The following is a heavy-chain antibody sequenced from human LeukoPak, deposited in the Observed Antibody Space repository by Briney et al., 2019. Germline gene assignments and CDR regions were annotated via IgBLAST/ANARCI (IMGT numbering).Heavy chain of an antibody. CDR3: ARGPAYYYYMDV. CDR1: GGSISSSSYY. CDR2: IYYSGST. Sequence: PSEALSLTCTVSGGSISSSSYYWGWIRQPPGKGLEWIGSIYYSGSTYYNPSLKSRVTISVDTSKNQFSLKLSSVTAADTAVYYCARGPAYYYYMDVWGKGTTVTISS. V-gene: IGHV4-39*01. J-gene: IGHJ6*03.